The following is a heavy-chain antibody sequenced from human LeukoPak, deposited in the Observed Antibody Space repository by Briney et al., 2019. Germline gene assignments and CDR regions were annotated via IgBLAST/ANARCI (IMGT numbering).Heavy chain of an antibody. CDR3: ARDNYDSSGYYFD. D-gene: IGHD3-22*01. Sequence: PGGSLRLSCAASGFTFSSYEMNWVRQAPGKGLEWLSYISSSGSTTHYADSVKGRFTISRDNAKKSLYLQMNSLRAEDTAVYYCARDNYDSSGYYFDWGQGTLVTVSS. J-gene: IGHJ4*02. CDR2: ISSSGSTT. V-gene: IGHV3-48*03. CDR1: GFTFSSYE.